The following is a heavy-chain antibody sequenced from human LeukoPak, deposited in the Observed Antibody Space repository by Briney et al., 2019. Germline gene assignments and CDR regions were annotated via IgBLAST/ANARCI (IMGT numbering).Heavy chain of an antibody. V-gene: IGHV3-9*01. J-gene: IGHJ4*02. CDR3: AKGKKITVAGFFDC. Sequence: PGGSLRLSCAASGFTFDDYAMLWVRQVPGRGLEWVSGISWNSGSIGYADSVKGRFTISRDNAKNSLYLHMNSLSAEDTALYYCAKGKKITVAGFFDCWGQGTLVTVSS. D-gene: IGHD6-19*01. CDR2: ISWNSGSI. CDR1: GFTFDDYA.